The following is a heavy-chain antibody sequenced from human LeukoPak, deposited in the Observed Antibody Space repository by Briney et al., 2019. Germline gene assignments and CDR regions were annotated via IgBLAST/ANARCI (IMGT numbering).Heavy chain of an antibody. CDR1: GGSISSYY. Sequence: SETLSLTCTVSGGSISSYYWSWIRQPPGKRLEWIGYIYYSGSTNFNPSLKSRVTISVDTSKNQFSLKLSSVTAADTAVYYCARGAGGDYPFDYWGQGTLVTV. V-gene: IGHV4-59*01. CDR3: ARGAGGDYPFDY. J-gene: IGHJ4*02. CDR2: IYYSGST. D-gene: IGHD4-17*01.